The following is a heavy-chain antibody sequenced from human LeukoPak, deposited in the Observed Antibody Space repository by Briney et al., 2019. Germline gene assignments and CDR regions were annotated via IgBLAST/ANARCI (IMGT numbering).Heavy chain of an antibody. CDR3: ARGVRIAVAGNIDY. J-gene: IGHJ4*02. D-gene: IGHD6-19*01. V-gene: IGHV3-30*04. CDR2: ISYDGPNK. Sequence: GGSLRLSCAASGFTFGSYAMHWVRRAPGKGLEWVAVISYDGPNKNYADSVKGRFTISRDNSKNTLYLQMNSLRAEDTAVYYCARGVRIAVAGNIDYWGQGTLVTVSS. CDR1: GFTFGSYA.